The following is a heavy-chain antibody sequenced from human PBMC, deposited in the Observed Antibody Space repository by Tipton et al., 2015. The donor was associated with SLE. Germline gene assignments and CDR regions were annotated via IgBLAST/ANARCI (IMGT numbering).Heavy chain of an antibody. CDR1: GFTFSSYE. D-gene: IGHD3-22*01. Sequence: SLRLSCAASGFTFSSYEMNWVRQAPGKGLEWISYISRSGSTIYYTDSVKGRFTISRDNAKNSLYLQMNSLRAEDTAVYNCAREHDYDSSGYAFDPWGQGTLVTVSS. J-gene: IGHJ5*02. CDR2: ISRSGSTI. CDR3: AREHDYDSSGYAFDP. V-gene: IGHV3-48*03.